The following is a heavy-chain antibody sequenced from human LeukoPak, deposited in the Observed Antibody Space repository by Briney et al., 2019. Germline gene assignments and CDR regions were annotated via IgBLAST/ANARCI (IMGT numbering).Heavy chain of an antibody. J-gene: IGHJ5*02. D-gene: IGHD2-21*02. CDR1: GDSLNTYY. CDR3: ARVVRGVVTSNWFDP. CDR2: VASSGTS. Sequence: PSETLSLTCTVSGDSLNTYYWTWIRQTPGKELEWIGFVASSGTSNYNPSLKSRVSISIDTSKNQFSLALTSVTPADTAVYYCARVVRGVVTSNWFDPWDQGTPVSVSS. V-gene: IGHV4-59*01.